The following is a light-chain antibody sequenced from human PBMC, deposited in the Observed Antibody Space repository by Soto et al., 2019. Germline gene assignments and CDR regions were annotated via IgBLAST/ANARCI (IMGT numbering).Light chain of an antibody. V-gene: IGKV3-20*01. CDR1: QSVSSRF. CDR2: GAS. J-gene: IGKJ2*01. Sequence: EIVLTQSPGTLSLSPGERATLSCRASQSVSSRFLAWYQQKGGQAPRLLIYGASRRATGLPDRFSGSGSGTDFTLTISRLEADDFAVYYCKQYGSSNTFGQGNKLEIK. CDR3: KQYGSSNT.